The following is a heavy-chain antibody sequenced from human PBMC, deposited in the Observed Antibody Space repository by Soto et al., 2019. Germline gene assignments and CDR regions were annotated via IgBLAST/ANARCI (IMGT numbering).Heavy chain of an antibody. Sequence: LRLSCAASGSAFSDHYMDWVRQAPGKGLEWVGRSGNRANSDTTEYGSSVKGRFTISRDDSKNSMYLQMNSLKTEDTAVYYCTRGYSGLDIYAFDIWGPGTLVTVSS. CDR3: TRGYSGLDIYAFDI. J-gene: IGHJ3*02. CDR2: SGNRANSDTT. CDR1: GSAFSDHY. V-gene: IGHV3-72*01. D-gene: IGHD1-26*01.